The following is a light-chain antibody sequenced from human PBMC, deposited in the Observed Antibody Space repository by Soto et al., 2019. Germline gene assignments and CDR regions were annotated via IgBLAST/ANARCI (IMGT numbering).Light chain of an antibody. CDR3: SSYSSSTVGVV. J-gene: IGLJ2*01. V-gene: IGLV2-14*01. CDR2: DVS. CDR1: SSDVGGFNY. Sequence: QSALTQPASMSGSPGQSITISCTGTSSDVGGFNYVSWYQQHPGTAPKLMISDVSNRTSGVSNRFSGSRSGNTASLTISGLQVEDEADYYCSSYSSSTVGVVFGGGTKLTVL.